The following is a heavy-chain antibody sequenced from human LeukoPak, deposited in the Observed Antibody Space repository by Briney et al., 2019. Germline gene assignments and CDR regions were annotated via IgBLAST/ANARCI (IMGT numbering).Heavy chain of an antibody. CDR1: GFTFSTYS. Sequence: PGGSLRLSCAASGFTFSTYSMNWVRQAPGKGLEWVSYISSSSSTIYYADSVKGRFTISRDNAKNSLYLQMNSLRAEDTAMYYCAGDQADFWSGYSLDAFDIWGQGTTVTVPS. V-gene: IGHV3-48*04. J-gene: IGHJ3*02. CDR3: AGDQADFWSGYSLDAFDI. CDR2: ISSSSSTI. D-gene: IGHD3-3*01.